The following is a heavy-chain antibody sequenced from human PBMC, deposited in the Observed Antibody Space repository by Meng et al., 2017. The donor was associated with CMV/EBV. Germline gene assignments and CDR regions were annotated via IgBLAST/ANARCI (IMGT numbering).Heavy chain of an antibody. D-gene: IGHD6-13*01. J-gene: IGHJ6*02. CDR3: ARGTPEGGIAAAGTHYYYYYGMDV. V-gene: IGHV1-69*05. Sequence: SVKVSCQASGGTFSSYAISWVRQAPGQGLEWMGGIIPIFGTAHYAQKFQGRVTITTDESTSTAYMELSSLRSEDTAVYYCARGTPEGGIAAAGTHYYYYYGMDVWGQGTTVTVSS. CDR1: GGTFSSYA. CDR2: IIPIFGTA.